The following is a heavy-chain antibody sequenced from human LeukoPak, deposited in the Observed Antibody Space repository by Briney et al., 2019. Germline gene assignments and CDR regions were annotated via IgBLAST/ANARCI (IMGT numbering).Heavy chain of an antibody. CDR2: ISSSGSTI. CDR1: GFTFSSYE. J-gene: IGHJ4*02. CDR3: AREGMYYFDY. Sequence: GGSLRLSCAASGFTFSSYEMNWVRQAPGKGLEWVSYISSSGSTIYYADSVKGRFTISRDNAKNSLYLQMNSLRAEDTAVYYCAREGMYYFDYWGQGTLVTVSS. D-gene: IGHD3-10*01. V-gene: IGHV3-48*03.